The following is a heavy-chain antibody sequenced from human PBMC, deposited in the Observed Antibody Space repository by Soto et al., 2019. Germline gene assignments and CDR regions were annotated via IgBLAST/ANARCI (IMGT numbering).Heavy chain of an antibody. J-gene: IGHJ6*02. CDR2: ITPFNGNT. Sequence: SVKVSCKASGYTFTYRYLHWVRQAPGQALEWMGWITPFNGNTNYAQKFQDRVTITRDRSMSTPYMGLSSLRSEDTAMYYCAETGGYYYCMDVWGQGTTVTVSS. D-gene: IGHD1-26*01. CDR3: AETGGYYYCMDV. V-gene: IGHV1-45*02. CDR1: GYTFTYRY.